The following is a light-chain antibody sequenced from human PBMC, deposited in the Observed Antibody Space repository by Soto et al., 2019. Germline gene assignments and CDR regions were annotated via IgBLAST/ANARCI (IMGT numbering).Light chain of an antibody. CDR2: KNN. J-gene: IGLJ3*02. V-gene: IGLV1-47*01. CDR1: SSNIGRKS. CDR3: AAWDGSLSGWL. Sequence: QSVLTQPPSASGTPGQRVTISCSGSSSNIGRKSVYLYQQLPGTAPKLTIYKNNQRPSGVPDRFSGSKSGTSASLAISGLRSEDEADYYCAAWDGSLSGWLFGGGTKLTVL.